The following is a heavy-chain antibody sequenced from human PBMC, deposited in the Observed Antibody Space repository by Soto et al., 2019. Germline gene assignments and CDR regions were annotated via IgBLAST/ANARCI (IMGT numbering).Heavy chain of an antibody. D-gene: IGHD4-17*01. CDR3: ARALHDYGDYNGGDP. V-gene: IGHV1-3*01. CDR2: INAVNGNT. Sequence: ASVKVSCKASGYTFTSYAMHWVRQAPGQRLEWMGWINAVNGNTKYSQKLQGSVTITRDTSASTAYRELSSLRSEDTAVEYCARALHDYGDYNGGDPWGQGTLVTVSA. CDR1: GYTFTSYA. J-gene: IGHJ5*02.